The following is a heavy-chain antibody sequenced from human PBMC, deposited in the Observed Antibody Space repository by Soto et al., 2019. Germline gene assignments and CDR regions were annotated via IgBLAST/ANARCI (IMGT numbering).Heavy chain of an antibody. CDR3: ARGGSYGPLYGMDV. CDR2: IYPEDSDT. J-gene: IGHJ6*02. Sequence: GESLKISCKGSGYSFTSYWNGWVRQMPGKGLEGMGIIYPEDSDTRYRPSCQGQVTILADKSISPAYPEWSHLKTSGNARHYCARGGSYGPLYGMDVWGQGTTVTVSS. D-gene: IGHD5-18*01. CDR1: GYSFTSYW. V-gene: IGHV5-51*01.